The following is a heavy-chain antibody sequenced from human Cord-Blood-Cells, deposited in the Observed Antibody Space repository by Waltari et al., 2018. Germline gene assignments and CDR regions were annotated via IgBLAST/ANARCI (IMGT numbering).Heavy chain of an antibody. V-gene: IGHV1-46*01. CDR1: GYTFTSYY. J-gene: IGHJ6*02. CDR3: ARERAYSYGYPRNHYGMDV. Sequence: QVQLVQSGAEVKKPGASVKVSCKASGYTFTSYYMHWVRQAPGQGLEWMGIINPSGGSTSYAQKFQGRVTMTRDTSTSTVYMELSSLRSEDTAVYYCARERAYSYGYPRNHYGMDVWGQGTTVTVSS. D-gene: IGHD5-18*01. CDR2: INPSGGST.